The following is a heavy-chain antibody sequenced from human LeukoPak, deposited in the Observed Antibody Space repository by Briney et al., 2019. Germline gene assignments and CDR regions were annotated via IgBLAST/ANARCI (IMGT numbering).Heavy chain of an antibody. V-gene: IGHV4-59*01. CDR2: IYYSGNT. J-gene: IGHJ4*02. CDR1: VVSISSYY. Sequence: PSETLSLTCTVSVVSISSYYWSWIRQPPGKGLEWIGYIYYSGNTNYNPSLKSRVTISVDTSKNPFSLKLSSVTAADTAVYYCARVGDPGYCSSTSCFSFDSWGQGILVTVSS. CDR3: ARVGDPGYCSSTSCFSFDS. D-gene: IGHD2-2*03.